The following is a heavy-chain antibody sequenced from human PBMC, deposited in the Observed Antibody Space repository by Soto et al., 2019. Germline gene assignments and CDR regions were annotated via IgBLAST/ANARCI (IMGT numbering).Heavy chain of an antibody. Sequence: SETLSLTCTVSGGSISSGDYYWAWVRQHPEKGLEWIGYIYYSGSTYYNPSLKSRITISVDTSKNQFSLKLSSVTAADTAVYYCARLDAEDYYYGMDVWGQGTTVTVSS. CDR3: ARLDAEDYYYGMDV. D-gene: IGHD1-1*01. V-gene: IGHV4-31*02. CDR1: GGSISSGDYY. CDR2: IYYSGST. J-gene: IGHJ6*02.